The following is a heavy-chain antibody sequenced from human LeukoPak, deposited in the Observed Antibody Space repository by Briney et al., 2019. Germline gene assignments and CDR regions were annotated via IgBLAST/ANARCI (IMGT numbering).Heavy chain of an antibody. J-gene: IGHJ4*02. D-gene: IGHD4-17*01. CDR1: GFTFNNYA. CDR2: MSGSGGST. V-gene: IGHV3-23*01. CDR3: VRSPSTVTPRGSDY. Sequence: GGSLRLSCAASGFTFNNYAMSWVRQAPGKGLEWVSAMSGSGGSTYYADSVKGRFTISRDNSKNTLYLQMNSLRVEDTAVYYCVRSPSTVTPRGSDYWGQGTLVTVSS.